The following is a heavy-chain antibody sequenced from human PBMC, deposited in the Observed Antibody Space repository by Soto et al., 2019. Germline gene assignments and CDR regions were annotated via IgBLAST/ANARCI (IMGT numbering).Heavy chain of an antibody. Sequence: EVQLLESGGGLVQPGGSLRLSCAASGFTFSSYAMSWVRQAPGKGLEWVSAISGSGGSTYYADSVKGRFTISRDNSKNTLYLQMNSLRAEDTAVYYCAKLPRGYDFWSANWFDPWGQGTLVTVSS. J-gene: IGHJ5*02. CDR1: GFTFSSYA. CDR3: AKLPRGYDFWSANWFDP. V-gene: IGHV3-23*01. CDR2: ISGSGGST. D-gene: IGHD3-3*01.